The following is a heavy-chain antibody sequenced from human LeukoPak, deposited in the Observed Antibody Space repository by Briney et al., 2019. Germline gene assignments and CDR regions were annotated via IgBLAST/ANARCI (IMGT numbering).Heavy chain of an antibody. Sequence: GGSLRLSCAASGFTFSRDSMNWVRQAPGKGLEWVSYINGGGSPIYYADSVRGRFTISRDNAKSSLYLQMNSLRAEDTALYYCVRDNPRCCGVIPANIDDFWGQGTLVTVSS. D-gene: IGHD2-21*01. CDR2: INGGGSPI. J-gene: IGHJ4*02. V-gene: IGHV3-48*01. CDR3: VRDNPRCCGVIPANIDDF. CDR1: GFTFSRDS.